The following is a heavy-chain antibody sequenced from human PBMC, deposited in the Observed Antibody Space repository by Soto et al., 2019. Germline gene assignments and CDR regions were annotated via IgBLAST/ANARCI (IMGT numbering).Heavy chain of an antibody. CDR1: GLTFSKFE. Sequence: PGGSLRLSCEVSGLTFSKFEMTWVRQAPGQGLEWVSSISSDGATIYYADSVKGRFTISRDNDKNLLYLQMNSLKGEGTATYYCVRVGIVARPYWGQGTPVTVSS. D-gene: IGHD2-21*01. CDR3: VRVGIVARPY. J-gene: IGHJ4*02. V-gene: IGHV3-48*03. CDR2: ISSDGATI.